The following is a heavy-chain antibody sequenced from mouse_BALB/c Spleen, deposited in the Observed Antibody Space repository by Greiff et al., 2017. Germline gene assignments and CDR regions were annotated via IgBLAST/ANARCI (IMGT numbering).Heavy chain of an antibody. CDR1: GISITTGNYR. D-gene: IGHD2-1*01. CDR3: ARDKLWYPFAY. J-gene: IGHJ3*01. Sequence: VQLQQSGPGLVKPSQTVSLTCTVTGISITTGNYRWSWIRQFPGNKLEWIGYIYYSGTITYNPSLTSRTTITRDTSKNQFFLEMNSLTAEDTATYYCARDKLWYPFAYWGQGTLVTVSA. V-gene: IGHV3-5*02. CDR2: IYYSGTI.